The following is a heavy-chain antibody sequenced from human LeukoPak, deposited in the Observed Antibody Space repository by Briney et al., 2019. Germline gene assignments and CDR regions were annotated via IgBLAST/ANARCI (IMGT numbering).Heavy chain of an antibody. CDR3: TTSYLAVAGYYFDY. CDR2: IKSKTDGETT. CDR1: GFTFSNAW. V-gene: IGHV3-15*07. Sequence: GGSLRLSCAASGFTFSNAWMNWVRQAPGKGLEWVGRIKSKTDGETTDYAAPVKGRFTISRDDSKYTLYLQMNSLKTEDTAVCYCTTSYLAVAGYYFDYWGQGTLVTVSS. J-gene: IGHJ4*02. D-gene: IGHD6-19*01.